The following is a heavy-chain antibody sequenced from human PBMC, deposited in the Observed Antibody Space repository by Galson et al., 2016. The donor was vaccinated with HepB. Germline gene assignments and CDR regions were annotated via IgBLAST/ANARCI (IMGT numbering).Heavy chain of an antibody. CDR1: GFPFSNYW. CDR2: INSDGSST. J-gene: IGHJ4*02. CDR3: KRVTRGGKTAAGLQI. D-gene: IGHD6-25*01. V-gene: IGHV3-74*01. Sequence: SLRLSCAASGFPFSNYWMHWVRQAPGKGPVWVSRINSDGSSTTYADSVKGRFTISRDNAKNTLYLQMNSLRAEDTALYYCKRVTRGGKTAAGLQIWGQGTLVSVSS.